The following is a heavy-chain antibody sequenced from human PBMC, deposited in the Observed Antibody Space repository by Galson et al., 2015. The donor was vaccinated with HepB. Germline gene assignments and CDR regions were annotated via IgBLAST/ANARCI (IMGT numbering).Heavy chain of an antibody. Sequence: SLRLSCAASGFTFSNYAMHWVRQAPGKGLEWVAAIAYDGRNQYYADSVKGRFTISRDNSMKTLYVQMNSLRAEDTAVYYCARGHCSSSSCDPGRYNWFDPWGQGTLVTVSS. V-gene: IGHV3-30*04. CDR2: IAYDGRNQ. CDR1: GFTFSNYA. D-gene: IGHD2-2*01. J-gene: IGHJ5*02. CDR3: ARGHCSSSSCDPGRYNWFDP.